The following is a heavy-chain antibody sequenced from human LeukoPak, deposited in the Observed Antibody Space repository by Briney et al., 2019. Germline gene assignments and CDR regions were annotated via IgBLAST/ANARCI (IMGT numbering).Heavy chain of an antibody. J-gene: IGHJ4*02. D-gene: IGHD5-18*01. CDR3: ARDLSGVTGYTYGRGIDY. CDR2: ISSRGTAI. CDR1: GFDLRILE. Sequence: GGSLRLSCAASGFDLRILEMSWVRQAPGKGLEWVSYISSRGTAIFYADSVKGRFTISRDNAKTSLYLQMNSLRAEDTAVYYCARDLSGVTGYTYGRGIDYWGQGTLVTVSS. V-gene: IGHV3-48*03.